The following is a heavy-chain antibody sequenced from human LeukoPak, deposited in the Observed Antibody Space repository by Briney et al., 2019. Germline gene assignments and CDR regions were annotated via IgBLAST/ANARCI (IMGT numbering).Heavy chain of an antibody. D-gene: IGHD4-17*01. V-gene: IGHV1-69*05. CDR2: IMPLFGTA. Sequence: SVKVSCKASGGTFSSYAISWVRQAPGQGLEWLGGIMPLFGTAGYAQKFQGRVTITKDESTRTVYLELTSLTSDDTAVYYCARNVHGDYGSGWFDPWGQGTLVTVYS. CDR3: ARNVHGDYGSGWFDP. CDR1: GGTFSSYA. J-gene: IGHJ5*02.